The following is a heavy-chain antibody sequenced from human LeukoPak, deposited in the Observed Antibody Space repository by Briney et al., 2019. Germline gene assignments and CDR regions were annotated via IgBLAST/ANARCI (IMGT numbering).Heavy chain of an antibody. CDR1: GFTFSTYA. D-gene: IGHD5-12*01. V-gene: IGHV3-23*01. Sequence: PGGSLRLSCAASGFTFSTYAMSWVRQAPGKGLEWVSGISGSGGSTYYADSVKGRFTISRDNAKNTLYLQLNSLRAEDTAVYYCARDLSGSGDYWGQGTLVTVSS. CDR2: ISGSGGST. CDR3: ARDLSGSGDY. J-gene: IGHJ4*02.